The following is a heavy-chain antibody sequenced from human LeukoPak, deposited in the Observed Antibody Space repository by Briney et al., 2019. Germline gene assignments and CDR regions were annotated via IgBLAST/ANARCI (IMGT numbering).Heavy chain of an antibody. Sequence: PGGSLRLSCAASGFTFSSYEMHWVRQAPGKGLEWVSYISTGDSTIYYADSVKGRFTISRDNSKNTLYLQMNSLRAEDTAVYYCAKPSKYSYGFLYYFDYWGQGTLVTVSS. V-gene: IGHV3-48*03. CDR1: GFTFSSYE. J-gene: IGHJ4*02. D-gene: IGHD5-18*01. CDR2: ISTGDSTI. CDR3: AKPSKYSYGFLYYFDY.